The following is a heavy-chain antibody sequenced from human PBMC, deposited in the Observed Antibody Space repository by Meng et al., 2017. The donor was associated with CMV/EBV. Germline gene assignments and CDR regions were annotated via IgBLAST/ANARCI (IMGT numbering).Heavy chain of an antibody. V-gene: IGHV1-69*02. Sequence: SVKVSCKASGGTFSSYTISWVRQAPGQGLEWMGRIIPILGIANYAQKFQGRVTITADKSTSTAYMELSSLRSEDTAVYYCARGYCSSTSCSAPDYWGQGTLITVSS. J-gene: IGHJ4*02. CDR1: GGTFSSYT. CDR2: IIPILGIA. CDR3: ARGYCSSTSCSAPDY. D-gene: IGHD2-2*01.